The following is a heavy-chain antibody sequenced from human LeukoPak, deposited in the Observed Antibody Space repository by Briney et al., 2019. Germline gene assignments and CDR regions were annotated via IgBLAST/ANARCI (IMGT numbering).Heavy chain of an antibody. D-gene: IGHD3-22*01. Sequence: SETLSLTCAVYGGSFSGYYWSWIRQPPGKGLEWIGEINHSGSTNYNPSLKSRVTISVDTSKNQFSLKLSSVTAADTAVYYCARAGTYYDSSGYETYYFDYWGQGTLVTVSS. CDR1: GGSFSGYY. J-gene: IGHJ4*02. V-gene: IGHV4-34*01. CDR3: ARAGTYYDSSGYETYYFDY. CDR2: INHSGST.